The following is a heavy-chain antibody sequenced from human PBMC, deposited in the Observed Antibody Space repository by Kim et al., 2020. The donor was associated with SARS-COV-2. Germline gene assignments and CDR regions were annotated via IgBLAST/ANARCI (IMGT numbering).Heavy chain of an antibody. CDR3: VSFDGYGREV. CDR2: IRPSSSYK. J-gene: IGHJ6*02. CDR1: GFTFSIYS. Sequence: GGSLRLSCAASGFTFSIYSMSWVRQAPGKGLEWVASIRPSSSYKYYADSAKGRFTISRDNAKNSLYLQMNSLRDEDTGVYYCVSFDGYGREVWAQGTTAT. V-gene: IGHV3-21*01. D-gene: IGHD3-9*01.